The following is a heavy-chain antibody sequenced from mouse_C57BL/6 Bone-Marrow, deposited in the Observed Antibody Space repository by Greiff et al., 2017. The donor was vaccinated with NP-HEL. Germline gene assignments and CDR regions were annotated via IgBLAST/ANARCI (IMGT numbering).Heavy chain of an antibody. CDR1: GFTFSSYG. V-gene: IGHV5-6*01. Sequence: EVKLVESGGDLVKPGGSLKLSCAASGFTFSSYGMSWVRQTPGKRLEWVATISSGGSYTYYPDSVKGRFTISRDNAKNTLYLQMSSLKSEDTAMYYCARVLYGSSYVGYYFDYWGQGTTLTVSS. CDR3: ARVLYGSSYVGYYFDY. D-gene: IGHD1-1*01. J-gene: IGHJ2*01. CDR2: ISSGGSYT.